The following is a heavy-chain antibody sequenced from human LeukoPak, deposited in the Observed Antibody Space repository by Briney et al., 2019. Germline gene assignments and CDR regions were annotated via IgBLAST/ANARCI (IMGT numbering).Heavy chain of an antibody. D-gene: IGHD5-12*01. V-gene: IGHV4-39*07. CDR2: IDYSGNT. J-gene: IGHJ4*02. CDR3: TGDSGYARPYY. Sequence: SQTPSLTCTVSDDSLSSSRYYWGWIRQPPGTGRELIGSIDYSGNTYYNPSLKSRVTISGDRSKNQFSLRLSLVTAADTAVYYCTGDSGYARPYYWGQRTPVTVSP. CDR1: DDSLSSSRYY.